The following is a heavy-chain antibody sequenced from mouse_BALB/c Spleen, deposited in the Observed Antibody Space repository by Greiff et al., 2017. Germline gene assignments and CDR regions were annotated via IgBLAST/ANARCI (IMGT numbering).Heavy chain of an antibody. J-gene: IGHJ4*01. CDR3: ASGLRPGDAMDY. V-gene: IGHV14-1*02. D-gene: IGHD1-2*01. CDR1: GFNIKDYY. Sequence: VQLKESGAELVRPGALVKLSCKASGFNIKDYYMHWVKQRPEQGLEWIGWIDPENGNTIYDPKFQGKASITADTSSNTAYLQLSSLTSEDTAVYYCASGLRPGDAMDYWGQGTSVTVSS. CDR2: IDPENGNT.